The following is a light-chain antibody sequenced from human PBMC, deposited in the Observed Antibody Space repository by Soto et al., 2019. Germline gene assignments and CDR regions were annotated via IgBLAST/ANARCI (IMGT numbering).Light chain of an antibody. CDR1: QSVLYNSNNKNH. CDR3: QQYYSIAFT. V-gene: IGKV4-1*01. J-gene: IGKJ2*01. Sequence: DFVMTQAPDSLAVSLGERATINCKSSQSVLYNSNNKNHLGWFQQKPGHPPKLLIYGASFRPSGVPDRFSGSGSGTDFTRTISSLQAEDVAVYYCQQYYSIAFTFGQGTKLEI. CDR2: GAS.